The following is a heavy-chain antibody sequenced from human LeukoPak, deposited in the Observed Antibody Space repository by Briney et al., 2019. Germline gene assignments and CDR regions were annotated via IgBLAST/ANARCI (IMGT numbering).Heavy chain of an antibody. J-gene: IGHJ4*02. CDR3: VGGSGGYPSDYFDY. CDR2: ISYDGSKK. Sequence: GGSLRLSCAASGFTFSNYAIHWVRQAPGKGLGWVAVISYDGSKKYYADSVKGRFTISRDNSKNTLFLQMDSLRTEDTAVYYCVGGSGGYPSDYFDYWGQGTLVTVSS. V-gene: IGHV3-30-3*01. D-gene: IGHD1-26*01. CDR1: GFTFSNYA.